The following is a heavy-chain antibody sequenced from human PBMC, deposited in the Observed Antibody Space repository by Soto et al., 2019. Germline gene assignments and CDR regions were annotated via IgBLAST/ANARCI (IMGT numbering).Heavy chain of an antibody. J-gene: IGHJ4*02. D-gene: IGHD3-22*01. CDR2: IYYSGST. CDR3: ARRRYFFDCSGYYHRQLISY. CDR1: GGSISSSSYY. V-gene: IGHV4-39*01. Sequence: PSETLSLTCTVSGGSISSSSYYWAWIRQPPGKGLEWIGSIYYSGSTYYNPSLKSRVTISVDTSKNQFSLKLSSVTAADTAVYYCARRRYFFDCSGYYHRQLISYSGQGTLVTVSA.